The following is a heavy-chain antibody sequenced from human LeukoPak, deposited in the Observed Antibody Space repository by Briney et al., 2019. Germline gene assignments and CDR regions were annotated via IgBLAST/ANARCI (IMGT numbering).Heavy chain of an antibody. D-gene: IGHD2-2*01. CDR1: GFTFSGSA. CDR2: IRSRANSYVK. J-gene: IGHJ6*02. V-gene: IGHV3-73*01. Sequence: GGSLSLSCAASGFTFSGSAMDWVRPASGNGREWVGRIRSRANSYVKAYAAAVTGRFIISRGDSSNTAYLQMNRLTTEDTAVYYCTRHSDTYCSRANCYVDNFYGLDVWGQGTRVTVSS. CDR3: TRHSDTYCSRANCYVDNFYGLDV.